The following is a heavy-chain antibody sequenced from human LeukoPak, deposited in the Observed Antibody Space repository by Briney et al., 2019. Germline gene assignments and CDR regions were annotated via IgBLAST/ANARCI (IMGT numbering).Heavy chain of an antibody. J-gene: IGHJ4*02. V-gene: IGHV3-21*01. CDR3: ARNLGYYYDGIDY. Sequence: GGSLRLSCAASGFTFSSYSMNWVRQAPGKGLEWVSSISSSSSYIYYADSVKGRFTTSRDNAKNSLYLQMNSLRAEDTAVYYCARNLGYYYDGIDYWGQGTLVTVSS. D-gene: IGHD3-22*01. CDR1: GFTFSSYS. CDR2: ISSSSSYI.